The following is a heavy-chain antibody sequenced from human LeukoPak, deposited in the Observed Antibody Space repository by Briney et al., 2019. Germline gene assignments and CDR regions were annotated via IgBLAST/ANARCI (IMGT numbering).Heavy chain of an antibody. Sequence: SETLSLTCTVSGDSISNSAYYWVWIRQPPGKGREWIGTITNTGNTYSNPSLKSRVTISIDTSKTQISLKLTPVTAADTAVFYCARKTPGTSVDVWGQGTPVTVSS. V-gene: IGHV4-39*01. CDR3: ARKTPGTSVDV. D-gene: IGHD3-10*01. J-gene: IGHJ6*02. CDR2: ITNTGNT. CDR1: GDSISNSAYY.